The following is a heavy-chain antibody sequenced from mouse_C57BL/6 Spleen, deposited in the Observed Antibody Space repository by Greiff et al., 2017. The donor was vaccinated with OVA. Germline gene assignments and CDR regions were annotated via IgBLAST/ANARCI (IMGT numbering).Heavy chain of an antibody. CDR1: GYTFTSYW. J-gene: IGHJ2*01. CDR2: INPSSGYT. CDR3: AREKAQLAYYFDY. D-gene: IGHD4-1*02. V-gene: IGHV1-7*01. Sequence: VQLQQSGAELAKPGASVKLSCKASGYTFTSYWMHWVKQRPGQGLEWIGYINPSSGYTKYNQKFKDKATLTADKSSSTAYMQLSSLTYEDSAVYYCAREKAQLAYYFDYWGQGTTLTVSS.